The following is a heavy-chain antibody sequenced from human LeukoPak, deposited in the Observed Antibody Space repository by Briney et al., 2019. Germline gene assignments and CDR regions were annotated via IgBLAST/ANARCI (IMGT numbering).Heavy chain of an antibody. CDR1: GFTFSSYA. Sequence: GSLRLSCAASGFTFSSYAMSWIRQPPGKGLEWIGEINHSGSTNYNPSLKSRVTISVDTSKNQFSLKLSSVTAADTAVYYCARGHGVTMSHYYMDVWGKGTTVTVSS. CDR3: ARGHGVTMSHYYMDV. D-gene: IGHD3-22*01. V-gene: IGHV4-34*01. CDR2: INHSGST. J-gene: IGHJ6*03.